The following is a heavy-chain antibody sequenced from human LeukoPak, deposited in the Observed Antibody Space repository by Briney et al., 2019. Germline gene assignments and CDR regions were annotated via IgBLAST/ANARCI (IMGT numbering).Heavy chain of an antibody. Sequence: PGGSLRLSCAASGFTFSSYAMHWVRQAPGKGLEWVAVISYDGSNKYYADSVKGRFTISRDNSKNTLYLQMNSLRADDTAVYYCTREASKGYYDNSGYYYDYWGQGTLVTVSS. J-gene: IGHJ4*02. CDR3: TREASKGYYDNSGYYYDY. CDR1: GFTFSSYA. D-gene: IGHD3-22*01. CDR2: ISYDGSNK. V-gene: IGHV3-30-3*01.